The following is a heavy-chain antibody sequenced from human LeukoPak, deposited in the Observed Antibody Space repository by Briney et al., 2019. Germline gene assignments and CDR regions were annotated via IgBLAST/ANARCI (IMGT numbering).Heavy chain of an antibody. CDR2: ISGSGGST. Sequence: QPGGSLRLSCAASGFTFSSYAMSWVRQAPGKGLEWVSAISGSGGSTYYADSVKGRFTISRDNSKNTLYLQMNSLRAEDTAVYYCARREVAAEISFGFDYWGQGTLVTVSS. V-gene: IGHV3-23*01. J-gene: IGHJ4*02. CDR3: ARREVAAEISFGFDY. D-gene: IGHD2-15*01. CDR1: GFTFSSYA.